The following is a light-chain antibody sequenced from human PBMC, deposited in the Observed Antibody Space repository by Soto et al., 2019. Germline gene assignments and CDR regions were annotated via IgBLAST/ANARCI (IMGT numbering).Light chain of an antibody. CDR3: CSYAGSPFYV. CDR2: DVS. CDR1: SSDVGGYEY. V-gene: IGLV2-11*01. J-gene: IGLJ1*01. Sequence: QSVLTQPRSLSGSPGQSVTISCTGTSSDVGGYEYVSWYQQHPGKAPKLMIYDVSKRPSGVPDRFSGSRSGNTASLTISGLQTEDEADYYCCSYAGSPFYVFGIGTKVTVL.